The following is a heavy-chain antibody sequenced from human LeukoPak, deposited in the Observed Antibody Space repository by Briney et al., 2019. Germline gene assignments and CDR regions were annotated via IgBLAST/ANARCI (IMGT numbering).Heavy chain of an antibody. V-gene: IGHV3-23*01. CDR3: AKQYFGSGSYVFDY. CDR1: EFTFSSYE. D-gene: IGHD3-10*01. Sequence: GGSLRLSCAASEFTFSSYEMNWVRQAPGKGLEWVSTISGSGGNTYYADSVRGRFTISRDNSKNTLYMQMNSLRAEDTAVYYCAKQYFGSGSYVFDYWGQGTLVTVSS. CDR2: ISGSGGNT. J-gene: IGHJ4*02.